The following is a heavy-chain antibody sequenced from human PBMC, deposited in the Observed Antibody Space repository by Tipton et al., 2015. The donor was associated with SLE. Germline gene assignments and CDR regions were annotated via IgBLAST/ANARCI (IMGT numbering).Heavy chain of an antibody. Sequence: QGQLVQSGAEVKKPGASVMVSCKASGYSFSSYPINWVRQAPGQGIEWMGWISGKNGDTNYAARVQGRVTMTTDSITPEASTSIAYMELRSLRSDETAVYYWAGSGGIIGTTVDSWGQGTLVTVSS. V-gene: IGHV1-18*01. CDR3: AGSGGIIGTTVDS. D-gene: IGHD1/OR15-1a*01. J-gene: IGHJ4*02. CDR1: GYSFSSYP. CDR2: ISGKNGDT.